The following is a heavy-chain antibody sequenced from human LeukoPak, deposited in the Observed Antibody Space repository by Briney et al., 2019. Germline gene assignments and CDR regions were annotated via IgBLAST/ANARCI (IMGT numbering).Heavy chain of an antibody. CDR3: ARSGDSSGYGNWFDP. CDR2: IYYSGST. CDR1: GGSISSSSYY. J-gene: IGHJ5*02. Sequence: KASETLSLTCTVSGGSISSSSYYWGWIRQPPGKGLEWIGSIYYSGSTYYNPSLKSRVTISVDTSKNQFSLKLSSVTAADTAVYYCARSGDSSGYGNWFDPWGQGTLVTVSS. V-gene: IGHV4-39*07. D-gene: IGHD3-22*01.